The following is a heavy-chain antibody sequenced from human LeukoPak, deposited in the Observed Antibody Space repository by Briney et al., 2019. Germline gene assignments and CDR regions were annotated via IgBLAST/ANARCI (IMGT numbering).Heavy chain of an antibody. CDR3: ARHGSITMVRGRLRYYYMDV. V-gene: IGHV3-66*04. CDR1: GFTVSSNY. CDR2: IYSGGST. Sequence: GGSLRLSCAASGFTVSSNYMSWVRQAPGKGLEWVSVIYSGGSTYYADSVKGRFTISRDNSKNTLYLQMNSLRAEDTAVYYCARHGSITMVRGRLRYYYMDVWGKGTTVTIPS. D-gene: IGHD3-10*01. J-gene: IGHJ6*03.